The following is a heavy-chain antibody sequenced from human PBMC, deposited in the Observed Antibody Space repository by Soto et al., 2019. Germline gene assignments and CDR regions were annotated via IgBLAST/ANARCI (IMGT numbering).Heavy chain of an antibody. J-gene: IGHJ6*02. CDR3: ATAETAGTYYNYGLDV. V-gene: IGHV1-69*14. D-gene: IGHD5-18*01. CDR1: GGTFGTYG. Sequence: QVHLVQSGAEVKKPGSSVNISCKASGGTFGTYGLNWVRQFPGQGLEWMGGIIPASDTENYAQKFQGRVTITADKSTNIAHMHMDSLTSDDTAVYYCATAETAGTYYNYGLDVCGQGTTVNVS. CDR2: IIPASDTE.